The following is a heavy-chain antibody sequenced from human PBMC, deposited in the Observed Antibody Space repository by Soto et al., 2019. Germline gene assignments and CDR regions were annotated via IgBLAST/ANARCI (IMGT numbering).Heavy chain of an antibody. D-gene: IGHD3-3*01. J-gene: IGHJ5*02. CDR2: IYYSGST. CDR1: GGSISSYY. Sequence: SETLSLTCTVSGGSISSYYWSWIRQPPGKGLEWIGYIYYSGSTNYNPSLKSRVTISVDTSKNQFSLKLSSVTAADTAVYYCARSPYYDFWSGKNWFDPWGQGTRVTVSS. V-gene: IGHV4-59*01. CDR3: ARSPYYDFWSGKNWFDP.